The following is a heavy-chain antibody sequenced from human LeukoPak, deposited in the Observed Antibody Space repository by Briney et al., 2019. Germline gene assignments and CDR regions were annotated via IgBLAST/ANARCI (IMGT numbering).Heavy chain of an antibody. V-gene: IGHV1-18*01. CDR1: GYTFTNYA. D-gene: IGHD3-3*01. J-gene: IGHJ4*02. Sequence: ASVKVSCKTSGYTFTNYAISWVRQAPGQGLEWVGWTSAYNGNTDYAQKFQGRVTMTTDSSTSTAYMELRSLRSDDTAVYYCARDVTYYDFWSGYYHFDYWGQGTLVTVSS. CDR2: TSAYNGNT. CDR3: ARDVTYYDFWSGYYHFDY.